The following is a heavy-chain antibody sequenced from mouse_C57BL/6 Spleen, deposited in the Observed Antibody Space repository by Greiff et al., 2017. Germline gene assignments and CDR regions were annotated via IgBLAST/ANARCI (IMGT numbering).Heavy chain of an antibody. CDR1: GYSFTGYY. D-gene: IGHD2-4*01. CDR2: INPSTGGT. V-gene: IGHV1-42*01. Sequence: EVMLVESGPELVKPGASVKISCKASGYSFTGYYMNWVKQSPEKSLEWIGEINPSTGGTTYNQKFKAKATLTVDKSSSTAYMQLKSLTSEDSAVYYCANYDYDVGAWFAYWGQGTLVTVSA. CDR3: ANYDYDVGAWFAY. J-gene: IGHJ3*01.